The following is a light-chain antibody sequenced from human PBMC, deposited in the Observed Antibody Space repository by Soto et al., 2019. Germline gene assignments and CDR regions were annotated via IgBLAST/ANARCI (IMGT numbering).Light chain of an antibody. CDR2: EVT. J-gene: IGLJ1*01. CDR1: SSEVGDYNY. CDR3: SSYAGSNNFV. V-gene: IGLV2-8*01. Sequence: QSVLTQPPSASGSPGQSVTISCTGTSSEVGDYNYVSWYQQHPGKAPKLMIYEVTKRPSGVPDRFSGSKSGNTASLTVSGLQAEDEADYYCSSYAGSNNFVFGTGTKVTVL.